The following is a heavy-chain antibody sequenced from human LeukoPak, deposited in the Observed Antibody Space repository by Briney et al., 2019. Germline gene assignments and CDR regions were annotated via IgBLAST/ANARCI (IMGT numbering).Heavy chain of an antibody. J-gene: IGHJ5*02. D-gene: IGHD6-13*01. CDR2: ISSSSSYI. V-gene: IGHV3-21*01. Sequence: PGGSLRLSCAASGFTFSSYSMNWVRQAPGKGLEWVSSISSSSSYIYYADSVKGRFTISRDNAKNSLYLQMNSLTAEDTAVYYCAREGRAAAGTDWFDPWGQGTLVTVSS. CDR1: GFTFSSYS. CDR3: AREGRAAAGTDWFDP.